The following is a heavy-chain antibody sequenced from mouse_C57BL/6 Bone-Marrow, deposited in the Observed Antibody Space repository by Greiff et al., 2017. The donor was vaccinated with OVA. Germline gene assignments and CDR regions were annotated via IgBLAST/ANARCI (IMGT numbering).Heavy chain of an antibody. CDR1: GYTFTSYG. CDR2: IYPRSGNT. D-gene: IGHD1-1*01. Sequence: VQLQESGAELARPGASVKLSCKASGYTFTSYGISWVKQSTGQGLEWIGEIYPRSGNTYYNEKFKGKATLTADKSSSTAYMELRSLTSEDSAVYFCARGGYYYYFDYWGQGTTLTVSS. CDR3: ARGGYYYYFDY. V-gene: IGHV1-81*01. J-gene: IGHJ2*01.